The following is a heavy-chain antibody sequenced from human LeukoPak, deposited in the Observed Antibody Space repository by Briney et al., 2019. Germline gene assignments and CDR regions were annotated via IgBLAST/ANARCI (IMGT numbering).Heavy chain of an antibody. J-gene: IGHJ4*02. CDR3: AKDLRTYMSTCHY. CDR2: VSGDGDNT. D-gene: IGHD1-1*01. Sequence: GGSLRLSCAASGFTFNNYAMTWVRQAPGKGLEWVSTVSGDGDNTYYADSVKGRFTISRDNSKNTLYLQMNSLRAEDTAVYFCAKDLRTYMSTCHYWGQGTLVTVSS. V-gene: IGHV3-23*01. CDR1: GFTFNNYA.